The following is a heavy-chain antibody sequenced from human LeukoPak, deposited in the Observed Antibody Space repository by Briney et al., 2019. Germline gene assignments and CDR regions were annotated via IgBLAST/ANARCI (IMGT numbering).Heavy chain of an antibody. CDR2: IWYDGSNK. CDR3: ARDMGYYDSSGYALDY. V-gene: IGHV3-33*08. Sequence: TGGSLRLSCAASGFTFSSYGMHWVRQAPGKGLEWVAVIWYDGSNKYYADSVKGRFTISRDNSKNTLYLQMNSLRAEDTAVYYCARDMGYYDSSGYALDYWGQGTLVTVSS. J-gene: IGHJ4*02. D-gene: IGHD3-22*01. CDR1: GFTFSSYG.